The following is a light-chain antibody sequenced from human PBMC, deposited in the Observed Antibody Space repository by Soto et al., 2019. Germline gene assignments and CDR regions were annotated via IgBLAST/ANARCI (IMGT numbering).Light chain of an antibody. Sequence: DIQMTLSPSSLSASVGDRLTITCRASQVITNDLGWYQQKPGKAPKRLIYAASTLQSGVPSRFSGSGSGTEFTLTISSLQPEDVATYYCLQLNTYPWTFGQGTKVDIK. CDR2: AAS. CDR1: QVITND. J-gene: IGKJ1*01. V-gene: IGKV1-17*01. CDR3: LQLNTYPWT.